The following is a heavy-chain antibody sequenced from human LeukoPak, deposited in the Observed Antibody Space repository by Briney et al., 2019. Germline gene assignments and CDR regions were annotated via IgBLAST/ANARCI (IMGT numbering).Heavy chain of an antibody. D-gene: IGHD6-19*01. Sequence: SETLSLTCTVSGVSISSSSYYWGWIRQPPGKELEWIGSIYYSGSTYYNPSLKSRVTISVDTSKNQFSLKLSSVTAADTAVYYCARREGIAVAPFDYWGQGTLVTVSS. CDR3: ARREGIAVAPFDY. CDR1: GVSISSSSYY. CDR2: IYYSGST. J-gene: IGHJ4*02. V-gene: IGHV4-39*01.